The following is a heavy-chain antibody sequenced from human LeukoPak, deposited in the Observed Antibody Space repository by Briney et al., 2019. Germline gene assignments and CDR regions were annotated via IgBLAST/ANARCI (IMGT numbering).Heavy chain of an antibody. V-gene: IGHV3-30*18. J-gene: IGHJ4*02. D-gene: IGHD3-22*01. CDR2: ISYDGSNK. CDR1: GFTSSSYG. CDR3: AKDRSYDSSGYLDY. Sequence: GGSLRLSCAASGFTSSSYGMHWVRQAPGKGLEWVAVISYDGSNKYYVDSVKGRFTISRDNSKNTLYLQMNSLRAEDTAVYYCAKDRSYDSSGYLDYWGQGTLVTVSS.